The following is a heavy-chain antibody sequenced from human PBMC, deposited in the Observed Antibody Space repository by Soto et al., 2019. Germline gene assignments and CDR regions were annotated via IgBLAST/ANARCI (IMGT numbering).Heavy chain of an antibody. V-gene: IGHV3-23*01. Sequence: EVQILESGGGLVQPGGSLRLSCAASGFTFSSSAMNWVRQTPGKGLEWVSVTSGSDGNTYYADSVKGRFTISRDNSKNTLYLDMNSLRAEDTAVYFCAKSLNIYWQNWFDPWGQGTLVTVSS. J-gene: IGHJ5*02. CDR3: AKSLNIYWQNWFDP. CDR2: TSGSDGNT. CDR1: GFTFSSSA. D-gene: IGHD2-8*02.